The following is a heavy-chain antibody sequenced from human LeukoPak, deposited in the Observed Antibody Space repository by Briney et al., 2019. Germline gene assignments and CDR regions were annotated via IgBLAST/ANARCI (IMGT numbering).Heavy chain of an antibody. J-gene: IGHJ4*02. CDR3: AGYSSGWSSGGGY. V-gene: IGHV4-39*01. D-gene: IGHD6-19*01. Sequence: PSETLSLTCTVSGGSISSLTYYWGWIRQPPGKGLEWIASIYYSGTTYYSPFLKSRVTISVNRSNNQFSLRLSSVTAADTAVYFCAGYSSGWSSGGGYWGQGTLVTVSS. CDR2: IYYSGTT. CDR1: GGSISSLTYY.